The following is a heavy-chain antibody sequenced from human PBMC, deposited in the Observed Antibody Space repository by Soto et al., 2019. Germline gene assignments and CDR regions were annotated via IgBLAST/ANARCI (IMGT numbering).Heavy chain of an antibody. CDR2: ISDNGVIT. V-gene: IGHV3-23*01. CDR1: GFTFSSYG. J-gene: IGHJ4*02. D-gene: IGHD6-13*01. CDR3: AKGGRTWYGFDS. Sequence: GGSLRLSCAVSGFTFSSYGMSWVRQAPGKGLEWVSGISDNGVITNYADSVKGRFTISKDNSRSTGYLQMNSLRVEDTAVYFCAKGGRTWYGFDSCGQGTLVTVFS.